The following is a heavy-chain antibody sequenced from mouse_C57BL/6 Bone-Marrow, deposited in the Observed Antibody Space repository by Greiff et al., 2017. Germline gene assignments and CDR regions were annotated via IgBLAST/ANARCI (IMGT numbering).Heavy chain of an antibody. CDR1: GFNIKDDY. V-gene: IGHV14-4*01. Sequence: EVQLQQSGAELVRPGASVKLSCTASGFNIKDDYMHWVKQRPEQGLEWIGWIDPENGDTEYASKFQGKATITADTSSNTAYLQLSSLTSEDTAVYYCTTFPLIATVIATGYFDYWGQGTTLTVSS. D-gene: IGHD1-1*01. J-gene: IGHJ2*01. CDR2: IDPENGDT. CDR3: TTFPLIATVIATGYFDY.